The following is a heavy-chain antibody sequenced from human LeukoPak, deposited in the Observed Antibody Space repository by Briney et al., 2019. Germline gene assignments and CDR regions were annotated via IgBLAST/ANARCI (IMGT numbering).Heavy chain of an antibody. CDR3: ARASIYDFWSGYYLNWFDP. Sequence: PSETLSLTCTVSGGSISSYYWSWIRQPPGKGLEWIGYIYYSGSTNYNPSLKSRVTISVDTSKNQFSLKLSSVTAADTAVYYCARASIYDFWSGYYLNWFDPWGQGTLVTVSS. J-gene: IGHJ5*02. D-gene: IGHD3-3*01. CDR2: IYYSGST. V-gene: IGHV4-59*01. CDR1: GGSISSYY.